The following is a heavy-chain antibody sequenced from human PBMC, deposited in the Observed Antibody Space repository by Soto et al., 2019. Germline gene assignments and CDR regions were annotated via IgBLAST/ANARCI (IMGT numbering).Heavy chain of an antibody. Sequence: GSLRLSCAASGFTFSDYAMTWVRQAPGKGLEWVTTIQGSGAVTYYADSVKGRFAISRDNSKSTVYLQMNSLKAEDAAVYHCARALSDCGGDCLRYAMGVWGRGTTVTVSS. CDR2: IQGSGAVT. J-gene: IGHJ6*02. D-gene: IGHD2-21*02. CDR1: GFTFSDYA. V-gene: IGHV3-23*01. CDR3: ARALSDCGGDCLRYAMGV.